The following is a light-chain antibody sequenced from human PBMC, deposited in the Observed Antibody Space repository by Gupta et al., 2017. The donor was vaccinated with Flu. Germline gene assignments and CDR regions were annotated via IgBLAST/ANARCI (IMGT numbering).Light chain of an antibody. CDR1: SSNIGSNY. CDR3: AAWDDSLSGQI. CDR2: KNS. J-gene: IGLJ1*01. V-gene: IGLV1-47*01. Sequence: QSVLTQPPSASGTPGQRVTISCSRSSSNIGSNYVYWYQQLPGTAPKLLIYKNSQRPSGVPDRFSGSKSGTAASLAISGLRSEDETDYYCAAWDDSLSGQIFGTGTKVTVL.